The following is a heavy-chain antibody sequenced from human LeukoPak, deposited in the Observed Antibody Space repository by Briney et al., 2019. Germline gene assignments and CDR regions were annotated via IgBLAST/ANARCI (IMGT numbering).Heavy chain of an antibody. CDR1: GFTVSSNY. CDR3: ASPYCSGDSCYSGY. J-gene: IGHJ4*02. Sequence: GGSLRLSCAASGFTVSSNYMSWVRQAPGKGLEWVSVIYGGGGTYYADSVKGRFTISRDNSKNTMYLQMNTLRAEDTAVYYCASPYCSGDSCYSGYWGQGTLVPVSS. D-gene: IGHD2-15*01. CDR2: IYGGGGT. V-gene: IGHV3-66*01.